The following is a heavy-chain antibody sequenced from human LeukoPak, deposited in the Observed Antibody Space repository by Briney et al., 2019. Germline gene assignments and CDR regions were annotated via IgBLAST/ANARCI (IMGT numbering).Heavy chain of an antibody. V-gene: IGHV4-31*03. J-gene: IGHJ4*02. Sequence: PSQTLSLTCTVSGGSISSGGYYWSWIRQLPGKGLEWIGYIYNTGSTYYNPSLQSRVTVSVDTSKNQFPLKLSSVTAADTAVYYCARKGNGIYYFDYWGQGTLVTVSS. CDR2: IYNTGST. CDR3: ARKGNGIYYFDY. D-gene: IGHD2/OR15-2a*01. CDR1: GGSISSGGYY.